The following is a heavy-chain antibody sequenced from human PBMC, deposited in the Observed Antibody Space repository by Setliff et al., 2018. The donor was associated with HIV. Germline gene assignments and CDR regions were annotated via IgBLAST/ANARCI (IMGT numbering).Heavy chain of an antibody. V-gene: IGHV3-48*03. CDR2: ISYSGSAI. CDR3: ARDRVVGATLDPLDL. D-gene: IGHD1-26*01. Sequence: GESLKISCTASGFTFINYEMNWVRQAPGKGLEWVAYISYSGSAIHYADSVKGRFTISRDNAKNSLYLQMNSLRAEDTAVYYCARDRVVGATLDPLDLWGRGTMVT. J-gene: IGHJ3*01. CDR1: GFTFINYE.